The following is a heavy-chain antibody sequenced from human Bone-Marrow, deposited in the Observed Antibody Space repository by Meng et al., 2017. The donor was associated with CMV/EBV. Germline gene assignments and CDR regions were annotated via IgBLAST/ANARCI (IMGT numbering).Heavy chain of an antibody. CDR3: ACKKPRDVLRFLEWKNNCFDP. CDR2: IYYSGST. D-gene: IGHD3-3*01. CDR1: GGSISSYY. J-gene: IGHJ5*02. Sequence: SETLSLTGIVSGGSISSYYWSWIRPPPGKGLEWNGYIYYSGSTNYNPSLKSRVTISVDTSKNQFSLKLSSVTAADTAVYYCACKKPRDVLRFLEWKNNCFDPWGQGTLVTVSS. V-gene: IGHV4-59*12.